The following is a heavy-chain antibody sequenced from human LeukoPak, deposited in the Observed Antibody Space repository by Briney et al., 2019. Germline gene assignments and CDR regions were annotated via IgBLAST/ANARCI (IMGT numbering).Heavy chain of an antibody. V-gene: IGHV1-24*01. D-gene: IGHD3-10*01. Sequence: GASVKVSCKVSGYTLTELSMHWVRQAPGKGLEWMGGFDPEDGETIYAQKFQGRVTMTEDTSTDTAYMELGSLRSEDTAVYYCATGAMVRGVIITWLDYWGQGTLVTVSS. CDR1: GYTLTELS. J-gene: IGHJ4*02. CDR2: FDPEDGET. CDR3: ATGAMVRGVIITWLDY.